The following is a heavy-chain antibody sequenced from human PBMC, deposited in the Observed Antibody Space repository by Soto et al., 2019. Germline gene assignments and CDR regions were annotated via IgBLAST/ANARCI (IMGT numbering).Heavy chain of an antibody. CDR3: SKDPYPRGYSYGYYYYGMDV. CDR2: ISGSGGRT. V-gene: IGHV3-23*01. D-gene: IGHD5-18*01. CDR1: GFPFSSYA. J-gene: IGHJ6*02. Sequence: GGSLRLSCEASGFPFSSYAMSWVRQAPGKGLEWVSAISGSGGRTYSADSVKGRLTISRDNSKNTRYLQMNSLRAEDTAVYYCSKDPYPRGYSYGYYYYGMDVWGQGTTVTVSS.